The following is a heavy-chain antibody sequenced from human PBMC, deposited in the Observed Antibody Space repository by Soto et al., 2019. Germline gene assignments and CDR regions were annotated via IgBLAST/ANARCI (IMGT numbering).Heavy chain of an antibody. CDR1: GGSISSGGYY. CDR2: IYYSGST. D-gene: IGHD6-13*01. Sequence: QVQLQEAGPGLVKPSQTLSLTCTVSGGSISSGGYYWSWIRQHPGKGLEWIGYIYYSGSTYYNPSLKSRVTISVDTSKNQFSLKLSSVTAADTAVYYRAREGGSWYDNFDYWGQGTLVTVSS. CDR3: AREGGSWYDNFDY. J-gene: IGHJ4*02. V-gene: IGHV4-31*03.